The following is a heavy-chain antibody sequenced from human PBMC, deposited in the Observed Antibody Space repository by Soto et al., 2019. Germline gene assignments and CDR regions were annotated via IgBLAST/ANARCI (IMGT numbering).Heavy chain of an antibody. CDR2: INHIGST. CDR1: GGSFNSNY. V-gene: IGHV4-34*01. Sequence: SETLSLTCAVSGGSFNSNYWTWVRQPPGKGLEWIGEINHIGSTNYNPSLKSRVTISVDTSKNQFSLNLNSVTAADTAVYYCLSARFDYWGQGTLVTVSS. D-gene: IGHD6-19*01. J-gene: IGHJ4*02. CDR3: LSARFDY.